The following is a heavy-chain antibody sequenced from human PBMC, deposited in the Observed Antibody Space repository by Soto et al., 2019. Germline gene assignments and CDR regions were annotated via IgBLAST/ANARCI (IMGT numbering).Heavy chain of an antibody. CDR1: GYTLTELS. D-gene: IGHD6-19*01. CDR3: ATDPLAYSSGRGGAFDI. V-gene: IGHV1-24*01. Sequence: ASVKVSCKVSGYTLTELSMHWVRQAPGKGLEWMGGFDPEDGETIYAQKFQGRVTMTEDTSTDTAYMELSSLRSEDTAVYHCATDPLAYSSGRGGAFDIWSQGTMVTVSS. J-gene: IGHJ3*02. CDR2: FDPEDGET.